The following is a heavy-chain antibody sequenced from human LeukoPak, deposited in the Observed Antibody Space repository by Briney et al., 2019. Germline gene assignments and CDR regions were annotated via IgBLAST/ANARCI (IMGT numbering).Heavy chain of an antibody. V-gene: IGHV4-34*01. CDR2: INHSGST. Sequence: SETLSLTCAVYGGSFSDYYWTWIRQPPGKGLEWIGEINHSGSTNYNPSLKSRVTISVDTSKNQFSLKLSSVTAADTAVYYCARGARDYYGSGSYFHWGQGTLVTVSS. D-gene: IGHD3-10*01. CDR3: ARGARDYYGSGSYFH. CDR1: GGSFSDYY. J-gene: IGHJ4*02.